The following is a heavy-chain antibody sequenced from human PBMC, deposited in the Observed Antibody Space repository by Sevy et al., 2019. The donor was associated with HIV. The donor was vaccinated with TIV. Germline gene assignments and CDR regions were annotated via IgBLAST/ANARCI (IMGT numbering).Heavy chain of an antibody. J-gene: IGHJ6*02. CDR2: IYHSGST. V-gene: IGHV4-30-2*01. Sequence: SETLSLTCAVSGGSISSGGYSWSWIRQPPGKGLEWIRYIYHSGSTYYNPSLKSRVTISVDRSKNQFSLKLSSVTAADTAVYYCARGLPPYMADYYYYYGMDVWGQGTTVTVSS. CDR3: ARGLPPYMADYYYYYGMDV. CDR1: GGSISSGGYS. D-gene: IGHD6-19*01.